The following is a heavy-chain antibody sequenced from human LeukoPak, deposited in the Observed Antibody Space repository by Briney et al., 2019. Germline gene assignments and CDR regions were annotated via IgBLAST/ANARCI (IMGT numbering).Heavy chain of an antibody. CDR1: AFTFSGSA. CDR3: TTIPAVARYPDY. V-gene: IGHV3-73*01. D-gene: IGHD6-19*01. CDR2: IRSKANSYAT. Sequence: GGSLRLSCAASAFTFSGSAMHWVRQASGKGLEWVGRIRSKANSYATAYAASVKGRFTISRDDSKNTAYLQMNSLKTEDTAVYYCTTIPAVARYPDYWRQGTLVTVSS. J-gene: IGHJ4*02.